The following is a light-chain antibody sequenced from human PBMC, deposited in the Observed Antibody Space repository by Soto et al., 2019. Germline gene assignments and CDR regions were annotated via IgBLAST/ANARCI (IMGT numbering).Light chain of an antibody. J-gene: IGKJ1*01. Sequence: EIVLTQSPGTLYLSPGERATLSCRASQSVSSSYLAWYQQKPGQAPRLLIYGASSRATGIPDRFSGSGSGTDFTLTIRRLQPEDFAVYFCQQYDSSPWTFGQGTKVEIK. V-gene: IGKV3-20*01. CDR3: QQYDSSPWT. CDR2: GAS. CDR1: QSVSSSY.